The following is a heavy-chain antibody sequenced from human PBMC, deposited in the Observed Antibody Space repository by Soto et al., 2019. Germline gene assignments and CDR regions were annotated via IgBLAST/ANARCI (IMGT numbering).Heavy chain of an antibody. CDR1: GFTFSSDG. CDR2: ISYDGSNK. Sequence: SLRRYCAASGFTFSSDGIHWVRQAPGKGLEWVAVISYDGSNKYYADSVKGRFTISRDNSKNTLYLQMNSLRAEDTAVYYCAKDWSAYCSGGSCPGYFDYWGQGTLVTVSS. D-gene: IGHD2-15*01. V-gene: IGHV3-30*18. J-gene: IGHJ4*02. CDR3: AKDWSAYCSGGSCPGYFDY.